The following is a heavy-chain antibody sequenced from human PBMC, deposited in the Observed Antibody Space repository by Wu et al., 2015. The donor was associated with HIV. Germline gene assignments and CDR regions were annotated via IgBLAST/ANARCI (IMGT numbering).Heavy chain of an antibody. CDR2: INPSVNRV. CDR3: ARNTDSVATSLYSLGV. D-gene: IGHD5-12*01. J-gene: IGHJ6*02. CDR1: GYTFSTNY. Sequence: VQLVQSGAEVKKPGASVKVSCKASGYTFSTNYMHWVRQAPGPGFEWMGLINPSVNRVSYAQTFQGRVAMTRDTSTNTVYMKLDSLRSEDTAVYYCARNTDSVATSLYSLGVWGQGTTVTVSS. V-gene: IGHV1-46*01.